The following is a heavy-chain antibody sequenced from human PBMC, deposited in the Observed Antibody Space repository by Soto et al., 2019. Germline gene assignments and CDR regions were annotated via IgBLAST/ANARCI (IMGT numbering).Heavy chain of an antibody. Sequence: ETLSLTCSVYGVSFSGYYWSWIRQPPGKGLEWIGEINHSGSTNYNPSLKSRVTISVDTSKNQFSLKLSSVTAADTAVYYCARALGYCSGGSCYPLPPRFYYFDYWGQGTLVTVSS. J-gene: IGHJ4*02. V-gene: IGHV4-34*01. CDR3: ARALGYCSGGSCYPLPPRFYYFDY. D-gene: IGHD2-15*01. CDR2: INHSGST. CDR1: GVSFSGYY.